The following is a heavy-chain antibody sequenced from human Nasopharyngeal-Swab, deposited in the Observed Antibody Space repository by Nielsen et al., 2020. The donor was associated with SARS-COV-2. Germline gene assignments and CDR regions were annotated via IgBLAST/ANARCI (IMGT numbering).Heavy chain of an antibody. J-gene: IGHJ3*02. V-gene: IGHV4-59*06. Sequence: SETLSLTCTVSGGSISSYYWSWIRQPPGKGLEWIGYVYYSGSTYYNPSLKSRVTISVDTSKNQFSLKLSSVTAADTAVYYCARDGTQMGRAFDIWGQGTMVIVSS. CDR3: ARDGTQMGRAFDI. CDR2: VYYSGST. CDR1: GGSISSYY. D-gene: IGHD5-24*01.